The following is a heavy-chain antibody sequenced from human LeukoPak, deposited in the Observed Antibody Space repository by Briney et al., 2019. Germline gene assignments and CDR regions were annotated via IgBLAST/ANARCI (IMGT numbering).Heavy chain of an antibody. Sequence: SVKVSCKASGGTFSSYAFSWVRQAPGQGLEWMGGIIPIVGTTNYAQMFQGRVTITAYESTSTAYMELSSLRSEDTAVYYCARGGYYYDSSGYSHLPDYWGQGTLVTVSA. J-gene: IGHJ4*02. CDR3: ARGGYYYDSSGYSHLPDY. D-gene: IGHD3-22*01. CDR2: IIPIVGTT. CDR1: GGTFSSYA. V-gene: IGHV1-69*13.